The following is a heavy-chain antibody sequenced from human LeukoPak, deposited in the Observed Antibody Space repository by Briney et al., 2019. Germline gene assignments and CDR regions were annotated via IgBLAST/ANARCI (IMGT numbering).Heavy chain of an antibody. CDR3: ARGLMVRGARPWYFDL. CDR1: GDSIISTNSY. Sequence: SETLSLTCSVSGDSIISTNSYWGWIRQPPGKGPEWIGEINHSGGTNYNPSLKSRVTISVDTSKNQFSLKLSSVTAADTAVYYCARGLMVRGARPWYFDLWGRGTLVTVSS. V-gene: IGHV4-39*07. CDR2: INHSGGT. D-gene: IGHD3-10*01. J-gene: IGHJ2*01.